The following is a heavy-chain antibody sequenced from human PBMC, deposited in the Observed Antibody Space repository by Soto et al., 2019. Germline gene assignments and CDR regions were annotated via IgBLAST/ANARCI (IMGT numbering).Heavy chain of an antibody. CDR2: IDGSGGDT. CDR1: GFTFTSYA. D-gene: IGHD2-15*01. CDR3: AKERVAAAYVETSPFDF. V-gene: IGHV3-23*01. Sequence: GGSLKLSCAPSGFTFTSYAMGWVPKATGTGLEWVSVIDGSGGDTSFADSVKGRFTISRDNSKNTLYLHMNSLRAEDTARYYCAKERVAAAYVETSPFDFWGQGT. J-gene: IGHJ4*02.